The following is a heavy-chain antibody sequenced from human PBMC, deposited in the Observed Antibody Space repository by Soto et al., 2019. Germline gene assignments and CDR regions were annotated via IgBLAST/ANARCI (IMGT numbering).Heavy chain of an antibody. CDR3: GPCYSSSWSCFDY. CDR1: GFTFSSYA. V-gene: IGHV3-23*01. J-gene: IGHJ4*02. Sequence: GGSLRLSCAASGFTFSSYAMSWVRQAPGKGLEWVSAISGSGGSTYYADSVKGRFTISRDNSKNTLYLQMNSLRAEDTAVYYCGPCYSSSWSCFDYWGQGTLVTVSS. D-gene: IGHD6-13*01. CDR2: ISGSGGST.